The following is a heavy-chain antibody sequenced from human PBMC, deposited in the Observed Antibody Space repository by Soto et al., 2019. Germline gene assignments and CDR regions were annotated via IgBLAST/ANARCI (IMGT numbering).Heavy chain of an antibody. CDR2: INWNSGSI. J-gene: IGHJ1*01. Sequence: EVQLVESGGGLVQPGRSLRLSCAASGFTFDDYAMHWVRQGPGKGLEWVSGINWNSGSIGYADSVKGRLAISRDNAKNSLHLQMNSLRAEDTAFYYCVKDESINWYSGHFRHWGQGTLVTVSS. CDR3: VKDESINWYSGHFRH. CDR1: GFTFDDYA. D-gene: IGHD6-13*01. V-gene: IGHV3-9*01.